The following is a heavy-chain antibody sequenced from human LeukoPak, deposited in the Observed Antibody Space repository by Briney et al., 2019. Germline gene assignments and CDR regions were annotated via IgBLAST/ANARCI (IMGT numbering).Heavy chain of an antibody. Sequence: ASVKVSCKAFGYTFTGHYMHWVRQAPGQGLEWMGWINPNSGGTNYAQKFQGRVAMTRDTSISTAYMELSRLRSDDTAVYYCAPSGSYEYYFDYWGQGTLVIVSS. CDR1: GYTFTGHY. CDR2: INPNSGGT. V-gene: IGHV1-2*02. D-gene: IGHD1-26*01. J-gene: IGHJ4*02. CDR3: APSGSYEYYFDY.